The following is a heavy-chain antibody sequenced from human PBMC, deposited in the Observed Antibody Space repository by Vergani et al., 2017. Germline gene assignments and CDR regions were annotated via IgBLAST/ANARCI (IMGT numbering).Heavy chain of an antibody. V-gene: IGHV1-69*18. CDR3: ARSYSGSYYRPSRYYFDY. D-gene: IGHD3-10*01. J-gene: IGHJ4*02. CDR1: GGSFKNYA. Sequence: QVQLVQSGAEVKKPGSSLILSCKASGGSFKNYAFSWVRQAPGQGLEWMGRIIPIFGTANYAQKFQGRVTITADESTSTAYMELSSLRSEDTAVYYCARSYSGSYYRPSRYYFDYWGQGTLVTVSS. CDR2: IIPIFGTA.